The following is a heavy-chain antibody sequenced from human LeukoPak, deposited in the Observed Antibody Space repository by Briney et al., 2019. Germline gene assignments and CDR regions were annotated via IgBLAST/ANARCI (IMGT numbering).Heavy chain of an antibody. J-gene: IGHJ3*01. CDR2: IYATGST. CDR1: GGSISNYY. D-gene: IGHD4-17*01. CDR3: ARGPGLYGDYVGDY. V-gene: IGHV4-4*07. Sequence: PSETLSLTCTVSGGSISNYYWNWIRQPAGKGLEWIGRIYATGSTNYNPSLKSRVTMSVDTSKNQFSLKLSSVTAADTAVYYCARGPGLYGDYVGDYWGQGTMVTVSS.